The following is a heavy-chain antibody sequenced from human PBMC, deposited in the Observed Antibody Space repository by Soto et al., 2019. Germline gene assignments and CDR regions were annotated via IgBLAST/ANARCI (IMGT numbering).Heavy chain of an antibody. V-gene: IGHV4-34*01. Sequence: PSETLSLTCAVYGGSFSGYYWSWIRQPPGKGLEWIGEINHNGSTNYNPSLKSRVTISVDTSKNQFSLKLSSVTAADTAVYYCARAAGHRITIFGVPPQYYYYGMDVWGQGTTVTVSS. CDR3: ARAAGHRITIFGVPPQYYYYGMDV. D-gene: IGHD3-3*01. CDR2: INHNGST. CDR1: GGSFSGYY. J-gene: IGHJ6*02.